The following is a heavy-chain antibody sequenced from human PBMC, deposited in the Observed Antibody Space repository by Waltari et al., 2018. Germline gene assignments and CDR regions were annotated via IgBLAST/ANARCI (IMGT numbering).Heavy chain of an antibody. D-gene: IGHD1-26*01. CDR3: ARDSSGGSSRYFDL. CDR1: GFTVSSNY. CDR2: IYSGGRT. V-gene: IGHV3-53*02. Sequence: EVQLVETGGGLIQPGGSLRLSCAASGFTVSSNYMSWVRQAPGKGLEWVSVIYSGGRTDYADSGKGRFTISRDNSKNTLYLQMNSLRAEDTAVYYCARDSSGGSSRYFDLWGRGTLVTVSS. J-gene: IGHJ2*01.